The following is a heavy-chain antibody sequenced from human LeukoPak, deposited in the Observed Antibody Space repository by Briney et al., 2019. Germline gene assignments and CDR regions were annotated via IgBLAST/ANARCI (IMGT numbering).Heavy chain of an antibody. CDR1: GFTFSSYA. J-gene: IGHJ5*02. Sequence: PGGSLRLSCAATGFTFSSYAMSWVRQAPGKGLEWVSTISTSGAKTYYADSARGRFTVSRDNSKSTLYLQTNSLRADDTAVYYCAKAAVGDSATPWFDPWGQGTLATVSS. CDR3: AKAAVGDSATPWFDP. V-gene: IGHV3-23*01. CDR2: ISTSGAKT. D-gene: IGHD2-15*01.